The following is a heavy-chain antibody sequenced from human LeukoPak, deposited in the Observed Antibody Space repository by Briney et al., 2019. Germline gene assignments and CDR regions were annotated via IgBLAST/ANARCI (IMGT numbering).Heavy chain of an antibody. D-gene: IGHD5-12*01. Sequence: GRSLRLSCAASGFTFSSYGMHWVRQAPGKGLEWVAVIWDDGITKHYADSVKGRFTISRDNSKNTLYLQMNSLRAEDTAVYYCARGKASGGYSGYGLDALDIWGQGTMVTVSS. V-gene: IGHV3-33*01. CDR2: IWDDGITK. CDR3: ARGKASGGYSGYGLDALDI. CDR1: GFTFSSYG. J-gene: IGHJ3*02.